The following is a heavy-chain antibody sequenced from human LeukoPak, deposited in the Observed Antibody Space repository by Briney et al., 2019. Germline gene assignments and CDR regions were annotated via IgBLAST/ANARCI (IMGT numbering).Heavy chain of an antibody. Sequence: GGSLRLSCAASGFTFSAFAMTWVRQAPGKGLEWVSAISGRGGSTYYADSVKGRFTISRDNSKNTLYLQMNSLRAEDTAVYYCAKAGYSYGSFDYWGQGTLVTVSS. V-gene: IGHV3-23*01. CDR2: ISGRGGST. CDR1: GFTFSAFA. J-gene: IGHJ4*02. D-gene: IGHD5-18*01. CDR3: AKAGYSYGSFDY.